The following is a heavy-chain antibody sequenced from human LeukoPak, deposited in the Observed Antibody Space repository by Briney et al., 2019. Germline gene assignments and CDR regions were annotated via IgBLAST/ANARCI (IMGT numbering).Heavy chain of an antibody. CDR3: AREVYSGYDLYYYYGMDV. V-gene: IGHV4-39*07. J-gene: IGHJ6*02. Sequence: TSETLSLTCTVSGGSISSSSYYWGWIRQPPGKGLEWIGSISYSGSTYYNPSLKSRVTISVDTSKNQFSLKLSSVTAADTAVYYCAREVYSGYDLYYYYGMDVWGQGTTVTVSS. CDR1: GGSISSSSYY. CDR2: ISYSGST. D-gene: IGHD5-12*01.